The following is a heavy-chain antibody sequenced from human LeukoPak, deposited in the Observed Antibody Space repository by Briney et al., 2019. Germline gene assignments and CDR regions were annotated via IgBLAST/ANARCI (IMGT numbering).Heavy chain of an antibody. V-gene: IGHV1-46*01. CDR1: GYTFTSYY. D-gene: IGHD1-26*01. CDR2: INPSGGST. J-gene: IGHJ5*02. CDR3: ARDDGSRRESSWFDP. Sequence: PGASEKVSCKASGYTFTSYYMHWVRQAPGQGLEWMGIINPSGGSTSYAQKFQGRVTMTRDTSTSTVYMELSSLRSEDTAVYYCARDDGSRRESSWFDPWGQGTLVTVSS.